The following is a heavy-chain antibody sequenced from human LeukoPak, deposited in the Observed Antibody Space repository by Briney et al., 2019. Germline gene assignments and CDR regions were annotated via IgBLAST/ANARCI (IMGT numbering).Heavy chain of an antibody. V-gene: IGHV4-34*01. CDR2: INHSGST. J-gene: IGHJ3*02. CDR3: ARAAVAARQRAFDI. CDR1: GGSFSGYY. Sequence: PSETLSLTCAVYGGSFSGYYGSWVRQPPGEGLEWIGEINHSGSTNYNQSLKSRVTISVDTSKNQFSLKLSSVTAADTAVYYCARAAVAARQRAFDIWGQGTMVTVSS. D-gene: IGHD2-15*01.